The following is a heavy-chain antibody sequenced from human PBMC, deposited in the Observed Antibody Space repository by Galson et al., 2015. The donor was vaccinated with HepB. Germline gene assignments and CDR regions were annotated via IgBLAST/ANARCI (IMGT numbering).Heavy chain of an antibody. CDR3: AKSPRGGVPHLTWFDS. CDR1: GFTFSTYA. CDR2: ISGSIGNT. Sequence: SLRLSCAASGFTFSTYAMSWVRQAPGKGLEWVSAISGSIGNTYYADSVKGRFTISRDNSKNTLYLQMDSLRAEDTAVYHCAKSPRGGVPHLTWFDSWGQGTLVTVSS. J-gene: IGHJ5*01. D-gene: IGHD3-10*01. V-gene: IGHV3-23*01.